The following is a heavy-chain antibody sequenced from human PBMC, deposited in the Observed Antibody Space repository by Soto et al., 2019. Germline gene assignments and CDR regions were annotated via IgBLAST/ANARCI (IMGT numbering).Heavy chain of an antibody. D-gene: IGHD4-17*01. CDR3: ARDAGDSEAFDI. CDR1: GYIFTKFY. CDR2: INPSGNAT. J-gene: IGHJ3*02. Sequence: QAQLMQSGAEVKKPGASVTISCKTFGYIFTKFYIHWVRQAPGQGLEWMGIINPSGNATSFAQMSQGRVTTPRDTSTGTVYMDLASLSYDDTAIYFCARDAGDSEAFDIWGPGTVITVSS. V-gene: IGHV1-46*03.